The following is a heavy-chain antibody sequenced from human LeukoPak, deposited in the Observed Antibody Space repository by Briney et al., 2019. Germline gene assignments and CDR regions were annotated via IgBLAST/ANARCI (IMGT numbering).Heavy chain of an antibody. V-gene: IGHV4-59*01. CDR1: GGSISSYY. CDR2: IYYSGST. Sequence: SETLSLTCTVSGGSISSYYWSWIRQPPGKGLEWLGYIYYSGSTNHNPSLKSRVTISVDTSKNQFSLKRSSVTAADTAVYYCARLNEIAAVSLYYFDYWGQGTLVTVSS. D-gene: IGHD6-13*01. CDR3: ARLNEIAAVSLYYFDY. J-gene: IGHJ4*02.